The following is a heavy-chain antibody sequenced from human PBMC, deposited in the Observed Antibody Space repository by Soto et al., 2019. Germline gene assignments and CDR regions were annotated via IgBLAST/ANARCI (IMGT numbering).Heavy chain of an antibody. CDR2: IDPSDSQT. Sequence: PGESLKISCKGSGYSFAGYWITWVRQKPGKGLEWMGRIDPSDSQTYYSPSFRGHVTIAATKSITTVFLQWSSLRASDTAMYYCARQIYDSDTGPNFQYYFDSWGQGTPVTVSS. CDR3: ARQIYDSDTGPNFQYYFDS. D-gene: IGHD3-22*01. J-gene: IGHJ4*02. V-gene: IGHV5-10-1*01. CDR1: GYSFAGYW.